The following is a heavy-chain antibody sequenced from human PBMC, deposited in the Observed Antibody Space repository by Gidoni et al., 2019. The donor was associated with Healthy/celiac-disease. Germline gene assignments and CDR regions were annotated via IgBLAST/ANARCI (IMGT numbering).Heavy chain of an antibody. J-gene: IGHJ5*02. V-gene: IGHV3-30-3*01. CDR1: GITFGSYA. Sequence: QVQLAEPGGGWVQPRWSLRLLHAPPGITFGSYAMHWVRQAPGEVLEWVAVISYNGSNKYYADSVRGRFTISRDNSKNPLYLQMTGLRAEETAVYYCAGGQWLAQFDPWGQGTLVTVSS. D-gene: IGHD6-19*01. CDR3: AGGQWLAQFDP. CDR2: ISYNGSNK.